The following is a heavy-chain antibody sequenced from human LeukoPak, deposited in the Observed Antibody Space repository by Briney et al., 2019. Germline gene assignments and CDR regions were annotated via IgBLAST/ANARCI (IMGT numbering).Heavy chain of an antibody. J-gene: IGHJ4*02. CDR2: ISSSSSHI. CDR1: GFTFSSYS. CDR3: ARSIAVAGSAGG. Sequence: PGGSLRLSCATSGFTFSSYSMNWVRQAPGKGLEWVSSISSSSSHIYYADSVKGRFTISRDNAKNSLYLQMNSLRAEDTAVYYCARSIAVAGSAGGWGQGTLVTVSS. V-gene: IGHV3-21*01. D-gene: IGHD6-19*01.